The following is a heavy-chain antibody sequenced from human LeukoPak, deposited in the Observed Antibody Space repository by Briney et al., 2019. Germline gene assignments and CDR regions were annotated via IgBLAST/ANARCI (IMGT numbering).Heavy chain of an antibody. CDR1: GFTFSSYT. Sequence: GGSLRLSCAASGFTFSSYTMNWVRQAPGKGLEWVSSISSSSSNIYYADSVKGRFTISRDNSKNTLYLQMNSLRAEDTAVYYCARDRRGYCSGGSCSPGYYFDYWGQGTLVTVSS. V-gene: IGHV3-21*04. D-gene: IGHD2-15*01. J-gene: IGHJ4*02. CDR2: ISSSSSNI. CDR3: ARDRRGYCSGGSCSPGYYFDY.